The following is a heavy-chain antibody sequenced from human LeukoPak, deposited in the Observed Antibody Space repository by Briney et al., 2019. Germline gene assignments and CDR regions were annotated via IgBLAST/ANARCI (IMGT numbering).Heavy chain of an antibody. CDR1: GFTLSSYS. CDR2: ISSSSTYI. Sequence: KPGGSLRLSCAASGFTLSSYSMSWVRQAPGKGVEWVSSISSSSTYIYYADSVKRRFTISRDNAKNSLYLQMNSLRAEDTAVYYCARGGLKWLSIDYWGQGTLVTVSS. CDR3: ARGGLKWLSIDY. V-gene: IGHV3-21*01. D-gene: IGHD6-19*01. J-gene: IGHJ4*02.